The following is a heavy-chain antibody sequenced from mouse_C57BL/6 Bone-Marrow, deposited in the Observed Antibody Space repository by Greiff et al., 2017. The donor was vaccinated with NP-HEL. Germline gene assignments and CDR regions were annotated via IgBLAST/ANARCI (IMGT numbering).Heavy chain of an antibody. CDR2: IRLKSDNNET. CDR3: TKVGYSVDY. D-gene: IGHD2-3*01. Sequence: EVKLVESGGGLVQPGGSMKLSCVASGFTFSNYWMNWVRQTPEKGLEWVAQIRLKSDNNETNYAVSVKGRFTISRDESKISVYLQMNNLRAEDTENYFRTKVGYSVDYWGQGTTLTVSS. CDR1: GFTFSNYW. J-gene: IGHJ2*01. V-gene: IGHV6-3*01.